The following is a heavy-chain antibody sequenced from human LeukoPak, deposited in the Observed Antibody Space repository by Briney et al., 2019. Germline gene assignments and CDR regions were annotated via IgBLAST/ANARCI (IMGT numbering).Heavy chain of an antibody. D-gene: IGHD5-12*01. CDR3: ARGFINGYDFDY. Sequence: ASVKVSCKASGYTFTGYYILWVRQAPGQGLEWMGWINPNSGGTKYAQKFQGRVTMTRDTSASTGYMEVTRLRFDDTAVYYCARGFINGYDFDYWGQGTLVTVSS. CDR1: GYTFTGYY. J-gene: IGHJ4*02. CDR2: INPNSGGT. V-gene: IGHV1-2*02.